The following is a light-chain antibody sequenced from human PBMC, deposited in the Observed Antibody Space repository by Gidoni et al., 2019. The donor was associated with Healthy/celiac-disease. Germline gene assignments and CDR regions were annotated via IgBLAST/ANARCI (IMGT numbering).Light chain of an antibody. Sequence: EIVLTQSPGTLSLSPGERATLSCRASQSVSSSYLAWYQQKPGKAPRLLIYGASSRATGIPERFSGSGSGTDFTLTISSLEPEDFAVYYCQQYGSSPGTFGQGTKVEIK. CDR2: GAS. J-gene: IGKJ1*01. V-gene: IGKV3-20*01. CDR1: QSVSSSY. CDR3: QQYGSSPGT.